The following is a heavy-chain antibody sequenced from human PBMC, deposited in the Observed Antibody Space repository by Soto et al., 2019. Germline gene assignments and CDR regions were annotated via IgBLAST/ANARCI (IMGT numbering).Heavy chain of an antibody. V-gene: IGHV3-7*05. CDR2: INPDGGAK. Sequence: EVHLVESGGGLVQPGGSLRLSCAASGFSFSNYWMTWVRQAPGKGLEWVANINPDGGAKYYVESVKGRFSISRDNAKNSLYLQMSNLRAEDTAVYYFAKAFYNGNSDFGYWGQGTLVTVSS. CDR3: AKAFYNGNSDFGY. J-gene: IGHJ4*02. D-gene: IGHD3-10*01. CDR1: GFSFSNYW.